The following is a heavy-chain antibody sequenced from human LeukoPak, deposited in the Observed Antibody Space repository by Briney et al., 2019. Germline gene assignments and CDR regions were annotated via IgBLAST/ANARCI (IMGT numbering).Heavy chain of an antibody. CDR1: GFTFSSYA. CDR2: ISYDGSNK. J-gene: IGHJ4*02. CDR3: AAGGDY. V-gene: IGHV3-30-3*01. Sequence: GRSLRLSCAASGFTFSSYAMHWVRQAPGKRLEWVAVISYDGSNKYYADSVKGRFTISRDNSKNTLYLQMNSLRAEDTAVYYCAAGGDYWGQGTLVTVSS. D-gene: IGHD3-10*01.